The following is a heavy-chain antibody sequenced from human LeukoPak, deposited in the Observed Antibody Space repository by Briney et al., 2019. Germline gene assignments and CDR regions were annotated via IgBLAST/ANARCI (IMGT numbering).Heavy chain of an antibody. Sequence: GGSLRLSCAASGFTFSSYGMSWVRQAPGEGLEWVSAISGSGGSTYYADSVKGRFTISRDNSKNTLYLQMNSLRAEDTAVYYCAKNGILTGPLDAFDIWGQGTMVTVSS. D-gene: IGHD3-9*01. CDR3: AKNGILTGPLDAFDI. CDR2: ISGSGGST. CDR1: GFTFSSYG. J-gene: IGHJ3*02. V-gene: IGHV3-23*01.